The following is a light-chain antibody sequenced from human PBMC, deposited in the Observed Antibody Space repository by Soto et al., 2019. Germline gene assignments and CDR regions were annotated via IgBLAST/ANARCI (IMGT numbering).Light chain of an antibody. CDR3: QQYNNWLWT. CDR1: QSVSSN. V-gene: IGKV3-15*01. J-gene: IGKJ1*01. Sequence: EIVMTQSPATLSVSPGERATLSCRASQSVSSNLAWYQQKPGQAPRLLIYGASTRATGIPARFSGSGSGTEFTLNISRLKSEEFAVYYCQQYNNWLWTXGQGTKV. CDR2: GAS.